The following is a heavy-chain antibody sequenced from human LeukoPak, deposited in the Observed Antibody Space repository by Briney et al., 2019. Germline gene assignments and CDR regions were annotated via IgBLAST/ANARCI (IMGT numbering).Heavy chain of an antibody. V-gene: IGHV3-23*01. J-gene: IGHJ4*02. CDR3: AKERSFGTWLGDY. CDR2: ISGSGGGT. CDR1: GFXFSSYA. Sequence: GGSLRLSCAASGFXFSSYAMTWVRQAPGKGLGWVSAISGSGGGTYYADSVKGRFTISRDNSKNTLFLQMNSLRAEDTAVYYCAKERSFGTWLGDYWGQGALVTVSS. D-gene: IGHD2/OR15-2a*01.